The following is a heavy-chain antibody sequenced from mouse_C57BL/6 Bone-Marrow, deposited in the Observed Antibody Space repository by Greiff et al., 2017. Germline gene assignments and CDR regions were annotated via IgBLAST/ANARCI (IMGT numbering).Heavy chain of an antibody. V-gene: IGHV1-50*01. D-gene: IGHD1-1*01. J-gene: IGHJ2*01. CDR2: IDPSDSYT. CDR1: GYTFTSYW. Sequence: QVQLKQSGAELVKPGASVKLSCKASGYTFTSYWMQWVKQRPGQGLEWIGEIDPSDSYTNYNQKFKGKATLTVDTSSSTAYMQLSSLTSEDSAVYYCARDGSPFFDYWGQGTTLTVSS. CDR3: ARDGSPFFDY.